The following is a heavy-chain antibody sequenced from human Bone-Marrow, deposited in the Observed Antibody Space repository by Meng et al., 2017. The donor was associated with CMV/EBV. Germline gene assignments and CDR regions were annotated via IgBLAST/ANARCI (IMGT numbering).Heavy chain of an antibody. CDR1: GYTLTELS. D-gene: IGHD3-22*01. Sequence: ASVKVSCKVSGYTLTELSMHWVRQAPGKGLEWMGGFDPEDGETIYAQKFQGRVTMTEDTSTDTAYMELSSLRSDDTAVYYCARVPNYYDSGPYLGDYWGPGTLVTVSS. V-gene: IGHV1-24*01. CDR2: FDPEDGET. CDR3: ARVPNYYDSGPYLGDY. J-gene: IGHJ4*02.